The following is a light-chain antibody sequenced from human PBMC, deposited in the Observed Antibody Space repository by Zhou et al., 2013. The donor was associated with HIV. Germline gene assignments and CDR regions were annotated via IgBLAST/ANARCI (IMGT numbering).Light chain of an antibody. CDR2: AAS. Sequence: EIVLTQSPATLSLSPGDRATLSCRASQSVRSFLAWYQQKPGQAPRLLIYAASSRATGIPVRFSGSGSGTDFTLTISSLEPEDFAVYYCQQYGSSPPWTFGQGTKVEIK. J-gene: IGKJ1*01. CDR1: QSVRSF. CDR3: QQYGSSPPWT. V-gene: IGKV3-20*01.